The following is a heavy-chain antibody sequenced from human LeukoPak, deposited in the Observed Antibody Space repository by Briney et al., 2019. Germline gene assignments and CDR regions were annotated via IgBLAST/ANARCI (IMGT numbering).Heavy chain of an antibody. CDR3: ARDARDSSSSYTNFDY. Sequence: ASVKVSCKASGYTFTGYYMHWVRQAPGQGLEWMGRINPNSGGTNYAQKFQGRVTMTRDTSIITAYMELSRLRSDDTAVYYCARDARDSSSSYTNFDYWGQGTLVTVSS. CDR2: INPNSGGT. D-gene: IGHD6-6*01. CDR1: GYTFTGYY. V-gene: IGHV1-2*06. J-gene: IGHJ4*02.